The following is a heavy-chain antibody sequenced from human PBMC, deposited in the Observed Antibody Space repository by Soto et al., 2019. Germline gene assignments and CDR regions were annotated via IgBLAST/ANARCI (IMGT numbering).Heavy chain of an antibody. CDR3: ARGITLILGVKGDAPDKYYFDC. CDR2: IHHSGST. CDR1: HGSLSAHP. J-gene: IGHJ4*02. Sequence: SQTLCLPCAVDHGSLSAHPWSWIRHYPRKGLDLIREIHHSGSTNQNPSVKSRVTISVDTSRNQFSLKLKSVTAADTAVYYCARGITLILGVKGDAPDKYYFDCWGQRTKVSVSS. D-gene: IGHD3-22*01. V-gene: IGHV4-34*01.